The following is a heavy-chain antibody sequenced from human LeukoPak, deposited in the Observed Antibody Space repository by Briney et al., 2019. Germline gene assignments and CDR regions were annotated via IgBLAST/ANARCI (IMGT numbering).Heavy chain of an antibody. CDR3: ARDTYYYGSGTYYFNY. CDR2: THTSGST. D-gene: IGHD3-10*01. Sequence: SETLSLTCTVSGGSISSYYWTWIRQPAGKGLEWIGRTHTSGSTSYNPSLKSRVTMSIDTSKNQFSLKLSSVTAADTAVYYCARDTYYYGSGTYYFNYWGQGTLVTVPS. V-gene: IGHV4-4*07. J-gene: IGHJ4*02. CDR1: GGSISSYY.